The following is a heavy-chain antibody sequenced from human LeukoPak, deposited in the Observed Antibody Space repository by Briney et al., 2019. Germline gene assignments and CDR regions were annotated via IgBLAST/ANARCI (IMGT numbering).Heavy chain of an antibody. CDR2: ISGSDGST. Sequence: GGSLRLSCAASGFTFSNYAMSWVRQAPGKGLEWVSAISGSDGSTYYAGSVKGRFTISRDNAKNTLYLQMNSLRAEDTAVYYCAREKSDGSYSGIYYYYGMDVWGQGTTVTVSS. CDR1: GFTFSNYA. J-gene: IGHJ6*02. V-gene: IGHV3-23*01. CDR3: AREKSDGSYSGIYYYYGMDV. D-gene: IGHD1-26*01.